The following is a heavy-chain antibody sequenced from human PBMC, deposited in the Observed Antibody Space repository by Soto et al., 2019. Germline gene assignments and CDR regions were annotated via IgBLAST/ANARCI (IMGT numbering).Heavy chain of an antibody. V-gene: IGHV3-48*02. CDR1: GFTFNTYA. J-gene: IGHJ6*02. CDR2: MSSSSSTI. D-gene: IGHD6-6*01. Sequence: LTLSCAASGFTFNTYAMHWVRQAPGKGLEWVSYMSSSSSTIYYADSVKGRFTISRDNAKNSLYLQMNSLRDEDTAVYYCARPEYSSSSYGMDVWGQGTTVTVSS. CDR3: ARPEYSSSSYGMDV.